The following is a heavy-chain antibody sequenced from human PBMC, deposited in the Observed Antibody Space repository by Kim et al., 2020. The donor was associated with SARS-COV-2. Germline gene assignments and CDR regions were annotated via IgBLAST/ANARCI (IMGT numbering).Heavy chain of an antibody. CDR2: LGGDGNT. D-gene: IGHD3-3*02. J-gene: IGHJ4*01. V-gene: IGHV3-23*01. Sequence: GGSLRLSCVASGFSIDYNAMTWVRQAPGKGLEWVSSLGGDGNTFYASSVTGRFTISKDNSKNTLYLEMRGLRVEDTDIYFCAIDVLAWQHDFWGHGALV. CDR1: GFSIDYNA. CDR3: AIDVLAWQHDF.